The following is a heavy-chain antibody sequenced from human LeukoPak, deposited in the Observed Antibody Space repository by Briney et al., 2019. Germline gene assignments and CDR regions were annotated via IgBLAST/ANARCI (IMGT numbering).Heavy chain of an antibody. CDR1: GFTVSSNY. CDR2: IYSGGST. D-gene: IGHD6-19*01. Sequence: GGSLRLSCAASGFTVSSNYMSWVRQAPGKGLEWVSVIYSGGSTYYADSVKGRFTNSRDNSKNTLYLQMNSLRAEDTAVYYCARGYSSGWYFDYWGQGTLVTVSS. V-gene: IGHV3-53*01. CDR3: ARGYSSGWYFDY. J-gene: IGHJ4*02.